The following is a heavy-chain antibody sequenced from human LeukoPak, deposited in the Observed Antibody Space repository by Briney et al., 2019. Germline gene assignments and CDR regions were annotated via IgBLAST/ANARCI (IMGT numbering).Heavy chain of an antibody. Sequence: GESLKISCKGSGYTFTSYDINWVRQATGQGLEWMGWMNPNSGNTGYAQKFQGRVTITRNTSISTAYMELSSLRSEDTAVYYCARSVGGAFDIWGQGTMVTVSS. V-gene: IGHV1-8*03. CDR1: GYTFTSYD. D-gene: IGHD3-10*01. CDR3: ARSVGGAFDI. J-gene: IGHJ3*02. CDR2: MNPNSGNT.